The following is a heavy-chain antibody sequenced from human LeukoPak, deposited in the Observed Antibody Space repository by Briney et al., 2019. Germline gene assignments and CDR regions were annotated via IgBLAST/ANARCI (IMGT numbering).Heavy chain of an antibody. D-gene: IGHD2-8*01. CDR3: ARGMGLDV. Sequence: PGGSLRLSCAASGFTFSYYWMTWVRQAPGKGLEWVANIKKDGSEKYYVDSVKGQFTISRDNAKNSLYLQMNSLRAEDTAVYYCARGMGLDVWGQGTTVTVSS. CDR1: GFTFSYYW. J-gene: IGHJ6*02. CDR2: IKKDGSEK. V-gene: IGHV3-7*05.